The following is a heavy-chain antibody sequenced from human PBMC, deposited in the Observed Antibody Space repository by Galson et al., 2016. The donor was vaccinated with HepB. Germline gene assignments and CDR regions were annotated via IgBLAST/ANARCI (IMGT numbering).Heavy chain of an antibody. Sequence: SLRLSCAASGFTFSSYGMRWVRQAPGQGLEWVSSISPGGSTYTDSVKGRFTISRDNSRNTLYLEMNSLRAEDTAVYYCAKRGGLKYYFDCWGQGTLVTVSA. V-gene: IGHV3-23*01. D-gene: IGHD2-15*01. CDR2: ISPGGST. CDR1: GFTFSSYG. J-gene: IGHJ4*02. CDR3: AKRGGLKYYFDC.